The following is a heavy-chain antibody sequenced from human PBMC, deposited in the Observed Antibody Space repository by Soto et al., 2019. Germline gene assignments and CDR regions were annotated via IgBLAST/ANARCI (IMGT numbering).Heavy chain of an antibody. CDR3: ATRYCSGGSCYSSLIDAFDI. Sequence: XESLKISCKGSGYSFTSYWIGWVRQMPGKGLEWMGIIYPGDSDTRYSPSFQGQVTISADKSISTAYLQWSSLKASDTAMYYCATRYCSGGSCYSSLIDAFDIWGQGTMVTVSS. D-gene: IGHD2-15*01. CDR2: IYPGDSDT. J-gene: IGHJ3*02. V-gene: IGHV5-51*01. CDR1: GYSFTSYW.